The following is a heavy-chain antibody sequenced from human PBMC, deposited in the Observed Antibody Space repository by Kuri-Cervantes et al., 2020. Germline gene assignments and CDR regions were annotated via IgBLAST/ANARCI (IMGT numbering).Heavy chain of an antibody. D-gene: IGHD1-14*01. CDR1: EFSLSTSGVG. CDR2: IYWDDDK. V-gene: IGHV2-5*02. Sequence: SGPTLVKPTQTLTLTCTFSEFSLSTSGVGVGWIRQPPGKALEWLALIYWDDDKRYSPSLKSRLTITKDTSKNQVVLTMTNMDPVDTATYYCARILTDRSYKSIWFDPWGQGTLVTVSS. J-gene: IGHJ5*02. CDR3: ARILTDRSYKSIWFDP.